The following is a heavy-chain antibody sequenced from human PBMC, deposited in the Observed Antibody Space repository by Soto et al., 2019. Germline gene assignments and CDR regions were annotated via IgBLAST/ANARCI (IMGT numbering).Heavy chain of an antibody. CDR1: GGSFSGYY. Sequence: QVQLQQWGAGLLKPSETLSLTCAVYGGSFSGYYWSWIRQPPGKGLEWLGEINHSGSTNYNPSLKSRITISVDTSKNQFSLKLSSVTAADTAVYYCAYRYGSGNWFDPWGQGTLVTVSS. V-gene: IGHV4-34*01. J-gene: IGHJ5*02. CDR3: AYRYGSGNWFDP. CDR2: INHSGST. D-gene: IGHD3-10*01.